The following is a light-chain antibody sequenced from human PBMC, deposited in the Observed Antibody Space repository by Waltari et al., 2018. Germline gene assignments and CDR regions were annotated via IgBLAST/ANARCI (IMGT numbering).Light chain of an antibody. CDR3: CSYAGSSTFVV. CDR2: EVS. CDR1: SSDVGSYNL. J-gene: IGLJ2*01. V-gene: IGLV2-23*02. Sequence: ISCTGTSSDVGSYNLVSWYQQHPGKAPKLMIYEVSKRPSGVSNRFSGSKSGNTASLTISGLQAEDEADYYCCSYAGSSTFVVFGGGTKLTVL.